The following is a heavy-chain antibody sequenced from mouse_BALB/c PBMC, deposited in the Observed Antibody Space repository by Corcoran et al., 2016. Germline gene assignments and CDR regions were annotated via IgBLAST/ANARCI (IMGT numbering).Heavy chain of an antibody. CDR2: IYWDDDK. CDR1: GFSLSTSGMG. V-gene: IGHV8-12*01. Sequence: QVTLKESGPGILQPSQTLSLTCSFSGFSLSTSGMGVSWIRQPSGKGLEWLAHIYWDDDKRYNPSLKSRLTISKDTSSNQVFLKITSVDTADTATYYCARRALYYHYFDYWGQGTTLTVSS. J-gene: IGHJ2*01. D-gene: IGHD1-1*02. CDR3: ARRALYYHYFDY.